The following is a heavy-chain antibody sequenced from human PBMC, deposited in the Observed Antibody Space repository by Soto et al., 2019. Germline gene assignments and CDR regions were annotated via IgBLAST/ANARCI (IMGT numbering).Heavy chain of an antibody. J-gene: IGHJ4*01. Sequence: QVQLQQWGAGLLKPSETLSLSCAVYGGSFSGYYWSWIRQPPGKGLEWIGESNHRGSTNYNPSLKSRLTISVHPSKNQFSLKLSSVTDAATAVYYCARALGYPHRHLPIDYWGQGSLVTVS. V-gene: IGHV4-34*01. CDR2: SNHRGST. CDR1: GGSFSGYY. D-gene: IGHD5-12*01. CDR3: ARALGYPHRHLPIDY.